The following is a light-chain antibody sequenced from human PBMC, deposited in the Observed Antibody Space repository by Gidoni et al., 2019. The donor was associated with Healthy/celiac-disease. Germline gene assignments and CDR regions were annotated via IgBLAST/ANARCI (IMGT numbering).Light chain of an antibody. V-gene: IGKV3-11*01. CDR2: EAS. J-gene: IGKJ4*01. CDR1: QSMSSY. CDR3: QQRSNWPPLT. Sequence: EIVLTQSPATLSLSPGERATLSCRASQSMSSYLAWYQQKPGQAPRLLIYEASNRATGIPARFSGSGSGTDFTLTISSLEPEDFAVYYCQQRSNWPPLTFGGGTKVEIK.